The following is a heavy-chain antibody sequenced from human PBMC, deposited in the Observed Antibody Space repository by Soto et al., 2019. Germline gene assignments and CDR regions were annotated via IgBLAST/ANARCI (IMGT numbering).Heavy chain of an antibody. CDR3: ATGGSYYIL. Sequence: EVQLVESGGGLVQPGGSLRLSCAASGFTFSGYEMNWVRQATGKGLEWVSSISSSGSTIYYADSVKGRFTIARDNAKNSLNLQMHSLRGEDTAIYDWATGGSYYILWGQGTLVTVSS. CDR1: GFTFSGYE. V-gene: IGHV3-48*03. D-gene: IGHD1-26*01. CDR2: ISSSGSTI. J-gene: IGHJ4*02.